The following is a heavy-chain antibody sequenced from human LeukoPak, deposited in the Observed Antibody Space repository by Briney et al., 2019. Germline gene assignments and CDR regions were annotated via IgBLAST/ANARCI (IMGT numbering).Heavy chain of an antibody. Sequence: GGSLRLSCAASGFTFSSYAMGWVRQAPGKGLEWVSVIYSGGTTYYADSVKGRFTISRDNSKNTLYLQMNSLRAEDTAVYYCARDGTSWYPPGGDYWGQGTLVTVSS. CDR1: GFTFSSYA. D-gene: IGHD6-13*01. J-gene: IGHJ4*02. CDR3: ARDGTSWYPPGGDY. V-gene: IGHV3-66*01. CDR2: IYSGGTT.